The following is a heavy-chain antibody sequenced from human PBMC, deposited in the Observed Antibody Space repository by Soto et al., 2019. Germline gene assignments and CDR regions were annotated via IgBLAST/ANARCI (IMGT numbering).Heavy chain of an antibody. CDR3: VRQGIDSLHGLVDV. V-gene: IGHV4-59*08. Sequence: QVQLQQSGPRLVKPSETLSLTCTVSSGPDRSHNWGWIRQPPGRGLEWIGYVYYTGDTAYNPSLRGRFTISADTPTNDISLTLNSVTAADTAVYYCVRQGIDSLHGLVDVWGQGTTVSVSS. CDR1: SGPDRSHN. D-gene: IGHD2-15*01. CDR2: VYYTGDT. J-gene: IGHJ6*02.